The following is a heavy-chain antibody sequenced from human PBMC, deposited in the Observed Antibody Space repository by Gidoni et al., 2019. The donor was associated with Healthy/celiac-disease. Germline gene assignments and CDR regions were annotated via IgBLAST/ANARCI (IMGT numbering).Heavy chain of an antibody. V-gene: IGHV3-9*01. D-gene: IGHD4-4*01. CDR2: ISWNSGSI. Sequence: EVQLVESGGGLVQPGRSLRLSCAASGFTFDDYAMHWVRQAPGKGLEWVSGISWNSGSIGYADSVKGRFTISRDNAKNSLYLQMNSLRAEDTALYYCAKDISRWTTVTTTNWFDPWGQGTLVTVSS. CDR1: GFTFDDYA. CDR3: AKDISRWTTVTTTNWFDP. J-gene: IGHJ5*02.